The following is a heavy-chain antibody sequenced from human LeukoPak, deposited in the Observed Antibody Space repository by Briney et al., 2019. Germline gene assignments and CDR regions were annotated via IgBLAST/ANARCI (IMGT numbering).Heavy chain of an antibody. CDR3: ARKLASSTLKAGGFDI. J-gene: IGHJ3*02. D-gene: IGHD2-2*01. V-gene: IGHV4-4*07. CDR1: GGSISNWY. Sequence: KASETLSLTCTVSGGSISNWYWGWFRQPAGKGLEWIGRIYTSGSTIYDPSLKSPVTMPVDTSTNQISLRLTSVTAADTAMYYCARKLASSTLKAGGFDIWGQGTMVTVSS. CDR2: IYTSGST.